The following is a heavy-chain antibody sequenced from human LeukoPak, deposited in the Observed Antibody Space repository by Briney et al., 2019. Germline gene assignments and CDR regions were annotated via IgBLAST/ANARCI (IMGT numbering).Heavy chain of an antibody. J-gene: IGHJ4*02. CDR3: AKDATMIVVIGYFDY. CDR1: GFTFSDYA. D-gene: IGHD3-22*01. CDR2: INYSGDST. V-gene: IGHV3-23*01. Sequence: QPGGSLRLSCAASGFTFSDYAMNWVRQAPGKGLAWVSTINYSGDSTYYADSVKGRFTISRDNAKNTLYLQMNSLRAEDTAVYFCAKDATMIVVIGYFDYWGQGTLVTVSS.